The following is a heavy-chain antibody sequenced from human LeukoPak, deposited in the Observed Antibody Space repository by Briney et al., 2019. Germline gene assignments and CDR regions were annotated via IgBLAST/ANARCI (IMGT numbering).Heavy chain of an antibody. CDR1: GYTFTSYG. CDR3: ARPRIHYDSNGYYFYFDY. D-gene: IGHD3-22*01. Sequence: ASVKVSCKASGYTFTSYGISWVRQAPGQGLEWMGWISAYNGNTNYAQRLQGRVTMTTDTSTSTAYMELRSLRSDDTAVYYCARPRIHYDSNGYYFYFDYWGQGTLVTVSS. J-gene: IGHJ4*02. CDR2: ISAYNGNT. V-gene: IGHV1-18*01.